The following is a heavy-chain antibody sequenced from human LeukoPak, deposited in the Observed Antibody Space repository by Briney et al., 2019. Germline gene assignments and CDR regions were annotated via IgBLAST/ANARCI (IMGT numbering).Heavy chain of an antibody. Sequence: PSETLSLTRTVSGGSISSYYWSWIRQPPGKGLEWIGYIYYSGSTNYNPSLKSRVTISVDTSKNPFSLKLSSVTAADTAVYYCARDLAPYCGGDCYSVWYFDLWGRGTLVTV. CDR1: GGSISSYY. CDR3: ARDLAPYCGGDCYSVWYFDL. D-gene: IGHD2-21*02. CDR2: IYYSGST. V-gene: IGHV4-59*01. J-gene: IGHJ2*01.